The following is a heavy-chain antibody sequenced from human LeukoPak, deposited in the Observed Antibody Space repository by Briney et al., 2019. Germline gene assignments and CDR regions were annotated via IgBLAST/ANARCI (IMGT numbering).Heavy chain of an antibody. J-gene: IGHJ4*02. CDR1: GGSINSYY. CDR3: ARGKNQRTTIFGVVNRGFDY. Sequence: PSETLSLTCTVSGGSINSYYWSWIRQPPGKGLEWIGEINHSGSTNYNPSLKSRVTKSVDTSKNQFSLKLSSVTAADTAVYYCARGKNQRTTIFGVVNRGFDYWGQGTLVTVSS. V-gene: IGHV4-34*01. CDR2: INHSGST. D-gene: IGHD3-3*01.